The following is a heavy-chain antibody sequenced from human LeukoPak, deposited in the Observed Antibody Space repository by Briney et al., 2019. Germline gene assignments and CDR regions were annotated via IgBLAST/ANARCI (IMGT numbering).Heavy chain of an antibody. CDR3: AKRGIAPAASFDY. J-gene: IGHJ4*02. CDR2: ISGSGDYT. V-gene: IGHV3-23*01. D-gene: IGHD2-2*01. CDR1: GFTFRSYA. Sequence: PGGSLRLSHAASGFTFRSYAMLWVRQAPGRGLDGVSTISGSGDYTFYADSVKGRFTISRDNSKNTLNLQMNSLRADDTAVYYCAKRGIAPAASFDYWGQGTLVTVSS.